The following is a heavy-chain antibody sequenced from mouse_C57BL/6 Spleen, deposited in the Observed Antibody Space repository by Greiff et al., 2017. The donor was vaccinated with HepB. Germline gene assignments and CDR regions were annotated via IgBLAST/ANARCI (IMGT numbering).Heavy chain of an antibody. CDR1: GYAFSSYW. CDR2: IYPGDGDT. Sequence: VKLMESGAELVKPGASVKISCKASGYAFSSYWMNWVKQRPGKGLEWIGQIYPGDGDTNYNGKFKGKATLTADKSSSTAYMQLSSLTSEDSAVYFCARSGSSRAGFAYWGQGTLVTVSA. V-gene: IGHV1-80*01. J-gene: IGHJ3*01. CDR3: ARSGSSRAGFAY. D-gene: IGHD1-1*01.